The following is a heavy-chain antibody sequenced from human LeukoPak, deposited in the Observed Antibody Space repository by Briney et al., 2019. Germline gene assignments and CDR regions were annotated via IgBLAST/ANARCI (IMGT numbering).Heavy chain of an antibody. CDR1: GESFSAYF. V-gene: IGHV4-34*01. CDR3: ARGSSFDGYCSAGACDAGYYDS. CDR2: INHRGSS. D-gene: IGHD2-15*01. Sequence: SETLSLTCAVYGESFSAYFWNWIRQAPGKPLEYIGEINHRGSSHYNPSLKTRVTLSVDTSKKQSSLKLTSVTAADTAVYFCARGSSFDGYCSAGACDAGYYDSWGQGTPVTVSS. J-gene: IGHJ4*02.